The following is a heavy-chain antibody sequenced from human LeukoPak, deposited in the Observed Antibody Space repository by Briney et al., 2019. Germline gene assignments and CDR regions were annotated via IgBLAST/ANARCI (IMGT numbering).Heavy chain of an antibody. V-gene: IGHV3-23*01. CDR1: GFTFSSYA. Sequence: GGSLRLSCAASGFTFSSYAMSWVRQAPGKGLEWVSAISGSGGSTYYADSVKGRFTISRDNSKNTLYLQMNSLRAEDTAVYYCAKDTTIFGVVIPRNAFDIWGQGTMVTVSS. CDR3: AKDTTIFGVVIPRNAFDI. J-gene: IGHJ3*02. CDR2: ISGSGGST. D-gene: IGHD3-3*01.